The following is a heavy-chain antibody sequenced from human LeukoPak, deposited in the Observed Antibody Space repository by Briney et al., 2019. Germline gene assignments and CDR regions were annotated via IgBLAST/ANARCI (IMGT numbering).Heavy chain of an antibody. V-gene: IGHV3-30*03. J-gene: IGHJ4*02. Sequence: PGRSLRLSWAASGFTFSSYGMHWVRQAPGKGLEWVAVISYDGSNKYYADSVKGRFTISRDNSKNTLYLQMNSLRAEDTAVYYCATPIVVVAATARDYWGQGTLVTVSS. CDR2: ISYDGSNK. CDR3: ATPIVVVAATARDY. CDR1: GFTFSSYG. D-gene: IGHD2-15*01.